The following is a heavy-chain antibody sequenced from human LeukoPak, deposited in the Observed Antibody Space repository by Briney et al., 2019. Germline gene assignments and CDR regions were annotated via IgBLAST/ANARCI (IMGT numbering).Heavy chain of an antibody. CDR2: MYLGGTT. Sequence: SETLSLTCAVSRDPITSVNLWSWVRQPPGKGLEWVGEMYLGGTTYYNPSLKSRVTISVDRSKNQFSLKLSSVTAADTAVYYCARLIRATNGMDVWGQGTTVTVSS. D-gene: IGHD1-26*01. J-gene: IGHJ6*02. V-gene: IGHV4-4*02. CDR1: RDPITSVNL. CDR3: ARLIRATNGMDV.